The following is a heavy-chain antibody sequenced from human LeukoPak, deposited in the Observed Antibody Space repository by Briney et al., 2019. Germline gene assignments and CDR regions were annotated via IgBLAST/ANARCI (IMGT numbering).Heavy chain of an antibody. Sequence: ASVKVSCKASGYTFTGYYMYWVRQAPGQGLEWMGWINPNSGGTNYAQKFQGRVTMTRDTSISTAYTELSRLRSDDTAVYYCARGYCSTSSCSPGGYWGQGTLVSVSS. CDR2: INPNSGGT. CDR3: ARGYCSTSSCSPGGY. J-gene: IGHJ4*02. V-gene: IGHV1-2*02. D-gene: IGHD2-2*01. CDR1: GYTFTGYY.